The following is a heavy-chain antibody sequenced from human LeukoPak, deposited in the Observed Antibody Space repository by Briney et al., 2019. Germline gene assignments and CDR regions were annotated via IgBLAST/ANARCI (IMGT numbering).Heavy chain of an antibody. CDR2: IKQDGSEK. CDR1: GFTFSSYW. J-gene: IGHJ3*02. Sequence: GGSLRLSCAASGFTFSSYWMSWVRQAPGKGLEWVANIKQDGSEKYYVDSVKGRFTISRDNAKNSLYLQMNSLRAEDTAVYYCARGGADYDFWSGYSDAFDIWGQGTTVTVSS. V-gene: IGHV3-7*01. D-gene: IGHD3-3*01. CDR3: ARGGADYDFWSGYSDAFDI.